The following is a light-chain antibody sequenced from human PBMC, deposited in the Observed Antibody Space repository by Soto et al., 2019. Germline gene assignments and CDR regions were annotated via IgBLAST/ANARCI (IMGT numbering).Light chain of an antibody. J-gene: IGKJ1*01. V-gene: IGKV3-15*01. Sequence: EIVMTQSPAPLSVSPGERATLSCRASQRVSSNLAWYQQKPGQAPRLLIYGASTRATGIPARFGGSRSGTEFTLTISSLQSEDFAVYYCQQYNKWPWTCGQGPKVEIK. CDR2: GAS. CDR3: QQYNKWPWT. CDR1: QRVSSN.